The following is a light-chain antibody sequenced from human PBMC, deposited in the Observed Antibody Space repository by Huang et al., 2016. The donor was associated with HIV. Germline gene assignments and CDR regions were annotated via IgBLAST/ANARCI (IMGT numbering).Light chain of an antibody. J-gene: IGKJ1*01. CDR2: KVY. Sequence: DVVMTQSPLSLPVTLGQPASIPCRSSQSLVYSDGNTYLNWFQQMPLQSPSRLIYKVYDRDSGAPDRVRWSGACTDFTVKIRKGEAEDDGVYYCMQGTPWPRTFGQGTKVEL. CDR3: MQGTPWPRT. V-gene: IGKV2-30*01. CDR1: QSLVYSDGNTY.